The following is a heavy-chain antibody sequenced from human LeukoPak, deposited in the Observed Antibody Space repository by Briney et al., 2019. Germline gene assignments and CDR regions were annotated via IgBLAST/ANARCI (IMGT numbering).Heavy chain of an antibody. CDR2: IIPIFGTA. V-gene: IGHV1-69*13. Sequence: SVKVSCKASGGTFSSYAISWVRQAPGQGLEWMGGIIPIFGTANYAQKFQGRVTITADESTSTAYMELSSLRSEDTAVYYCATPRIADHYFDYWGQGTLVTVSS. CDR1: GGTFSSYA. CDR3: ATPRIADHYFDY. D-gene: IGHD6-13*01. J-gene: IGHJ4*02.